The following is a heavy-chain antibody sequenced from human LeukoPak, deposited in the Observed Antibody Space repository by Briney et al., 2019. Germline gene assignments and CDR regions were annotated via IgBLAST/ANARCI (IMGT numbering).Heavy chain of an antibody. V-gene: IGHV3-53*01. CDR2: IYSGGNT. J-gene: IGHJ3*02. D-gene: IGHD6-13*01. Sequence: GGSLRLSCAASGFTVSSSPINWVRQAPGRGLEWVSVIYSGGNTFYADSVKGRFTISRHNSENTLFLQMNSLRVDDTAVYYCAKLGYSSTDDVFDIWGQGTMVTVSS. CDR1: GFTVSSSP. CDR3: AKLGYSSTDDVFDI.